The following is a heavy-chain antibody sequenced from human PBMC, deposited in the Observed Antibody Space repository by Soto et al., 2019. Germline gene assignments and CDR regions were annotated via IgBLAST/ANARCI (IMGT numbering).Heavy chain of an antibody. CDR1: GFTFSSYD. Sequence: VQLVESGGGLVQPGGSLRLSCAASGFTFSSYDMHWVRQATGKGLEWVSAIGTAGDTYYPGSVKGRFTISRENAKNSLYLQMNSLRAEDTAVYYCARSLEWLSNYYYGMDVWGQGTTVTVSS. D-gene: IGHD3-3*01. CDR2: IGTAGDT. CDR3: ARSLEWLSNYYYGMDV. V-gene: IGHV3-13*01. J-gene: IGHJ6*02.